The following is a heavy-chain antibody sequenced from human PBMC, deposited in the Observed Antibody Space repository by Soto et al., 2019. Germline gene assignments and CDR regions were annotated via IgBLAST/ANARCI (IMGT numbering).Heavy chain of an antibody. CDR1: GGSISSGGYY. CDR2: IYYSGST. V-gene: IGHV4-31*03. CDR3: ARSALERRNGVTCWFDP. D-gene: IGHD1-1*01. Sequence: QVQLQESGPGLVKPSQTLSLTCTVSGGSISSGGYYWSWIRQHPGKGLEWIGYIYYSGSTYYNPSLKSRVTISVDTSKNQFSLKLSSVTAADTAVYYCARSALERRNGVTCWFDPWGQGTLVTVSS. J-gene: IGHJ5*02.